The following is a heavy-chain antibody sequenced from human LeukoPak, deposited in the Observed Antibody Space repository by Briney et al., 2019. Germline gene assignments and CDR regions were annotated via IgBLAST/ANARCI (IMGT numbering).Heavy chain of an antibody. Sequence: GGSLRLSCAASGFTVSSNYMNWVRQTPGKGLEWVSVIYSAGNTYYADSVKGRFTISRDNSKNTLYLQMNSLTAEDTAVYYCANYRTGDYLDAFDIWGHGTMVFVSS. CDR3: ANYRTGDYLDAFDI. CDR1: GFTVSSNY. V-gene: IGHV3-53*01. D-gene: IGHD7-27*01. CDR2: IYSAGNT. J-gene: IGHJ3*02.